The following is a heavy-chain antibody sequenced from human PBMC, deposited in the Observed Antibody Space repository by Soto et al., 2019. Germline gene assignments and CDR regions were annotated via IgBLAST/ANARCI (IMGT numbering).Heavy chain of an antibody. V-gene: IGHV4-59*01. D-gene: IGHD3-22*01. CDR3: ARGDYYDSSGYPEGYFDY. J-gene: IGHJ4*02. CDR2: IYYSGST. CDR1: DGSISSYY. Sequence: SETLSLTCTVSDGSISSYYWSWIRQPPGKGLEWIGYIYYSGSTNYNPSLKSRVTISVDTSKNQFSLKLSSVTAADTAVYYCARGDYYDSSGYPEGYFDYWGQGTLVTVSS.